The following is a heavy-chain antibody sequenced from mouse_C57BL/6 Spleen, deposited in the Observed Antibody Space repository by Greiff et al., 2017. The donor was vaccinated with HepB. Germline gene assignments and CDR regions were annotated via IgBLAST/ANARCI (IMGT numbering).Heavy chain of an antibody. CDR1: GFTFSDYY. CDR2: INYDGSST. V-gene: IGHV5-16*01. D-gene: IGHD1-1*01. CDR3: ARGDYGREGYFDV. Sequence: EVKLMESEGGLVQPGSSMKLSCTASGFTFSDYYMAWVRQVPEKGLEWVANINYDGSSTYYLDSLKSRFIISRDNAKNILYLQMSSLKSEDTATYYCARGDYGREGYFDVWGTGTTVTVSS. J-gene: IGHJ1*03.